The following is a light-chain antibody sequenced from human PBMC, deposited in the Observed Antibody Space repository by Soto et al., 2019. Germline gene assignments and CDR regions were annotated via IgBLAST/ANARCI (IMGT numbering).Light chain of an antibody. V-gene: IGKV3-20*01. Sequence: EIVLTQSPGTLSLSPGERATLSCRASRSVSSSYLAWYQQKPGQAPRLLIYGASSRATGLPDRFSGSGSETAFTLPISRLEPEDFAVYYCQQYGSSSWTFGQGTKVEIK. CDR1: RSVSSSY. CDR2: GAS. J-gene: IGKJ1*01. CDR3: QQYGSSSWT.